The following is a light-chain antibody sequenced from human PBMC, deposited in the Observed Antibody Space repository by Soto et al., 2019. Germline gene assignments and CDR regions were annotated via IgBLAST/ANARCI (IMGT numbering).Light chain of an antibody. V-gene: IGLV2-14*01. J-gene: IGLJ1*01. Sequence: QSVLTQPASVSGSPGQSITISCAGTSSDIGSYNYVSWYQQYPGKAPKLMIYDVSNRPSGVSNRFSGSKSGNTASLTISGLQAADEADYYCSSYTTISTYVFGNGTKVTVL. CDR3: SSYTTISTYV. CDR2: DVS. CDR1: SSDIGSYNY.